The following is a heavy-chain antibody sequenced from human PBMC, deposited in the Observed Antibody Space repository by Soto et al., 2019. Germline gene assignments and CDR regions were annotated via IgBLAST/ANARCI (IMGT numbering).Heavy chain of an antibody. V-gene: IGHV3-30-3*01. Sequence: PGGSLRLSCEASGFTFSNYHMHWVRQAPGKGLDWVAVISFDGTNRYYADSVKGRFTISRDNSNNTLYLQMNSLRGDDTAVYYCARVGLYCTTSTCNYHHYGMDVWGQGTTVTVSS. CDR3: ARVGLYCTTSTCNYHHYGMDV. J-gene: IGHJ6*02. CDR2: ISFDGTNR. D-gene: IGHD2-8*01. CDR1: GFTFSNYH.